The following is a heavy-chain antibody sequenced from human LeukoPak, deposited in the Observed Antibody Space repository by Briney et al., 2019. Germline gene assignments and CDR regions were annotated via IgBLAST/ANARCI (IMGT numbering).Heavy chain of an antibody. V-gene: IGHV3-66*01. CDR1: GFTFSSHS. CDR2: ITSGTRT. D-gene: IGHD6-19*01. Sequence: PVGSLRLSCAASGFTFSSHSMSWARQAPGKWLEWVSGITSGTRTYYADSVKGRFAISRDNSKNTMYLQMNRLSAEDTDEYSSARDISWLGFDYWGQGILVTVSS. CDR3: ARDISWLGFDY. J-gene: IGHJ4*02.